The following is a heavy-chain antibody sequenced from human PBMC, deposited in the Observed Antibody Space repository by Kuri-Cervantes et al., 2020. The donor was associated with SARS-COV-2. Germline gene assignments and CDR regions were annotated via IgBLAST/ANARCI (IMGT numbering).Heavy chain of an antibody. J-gene: IGHJ6*03. D-gene: IGHD1-1*01. CDR1: GGTFSSYA. Sequence: SVKVSCKASGGTFSSYAISWVRQAPGQGLEWMGGIIPIFGTANYAQKFQGRVTITTDESTSTAYMELSSLRSEDTAVYYCASGGQLPYYYYYYYMDVWGEGTTVTVSS. CDR2: IIPIFGTA. CDR3: ASGGQLPYYYYYYYMDV. V-gene: IGHV1-69*05.